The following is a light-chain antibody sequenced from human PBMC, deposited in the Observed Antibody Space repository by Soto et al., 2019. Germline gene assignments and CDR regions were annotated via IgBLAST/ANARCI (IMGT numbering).Light chain of an antibody. CDR3: QQSFSTPQT. Sequence: DIQMTQSPCCLSASIGDRATITFRASQNIGSFLNWYQQKPGEAPNLLIYASSRLQSRVPSRFSGFGSGTDFTLTISNLQPEDFGTYYCQQSFSTPQTFGQGTRLEIK. CDR1: QNIGSF. J-gene: IGKJ5*01. CDR2: ASS. V-gene: IGKV1-39*01.